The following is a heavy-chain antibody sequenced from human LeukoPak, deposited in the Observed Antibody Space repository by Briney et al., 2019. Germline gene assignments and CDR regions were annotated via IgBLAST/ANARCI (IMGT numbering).Heavy chain of an antibody. CDR1: GGSISSYY. D-gene: IGHD6-19*01. J-gene: IGHJ5*02. CDR3: VRGGWQWLVRNWFDP. V-gene: IGHV4-39*07. CDR2: MYYSGAT. Sequence: PSETLSLTCTVSGGSISSYYWAWIRQPPGKGLESIGSMYYSGATYYKSSLKSRVTISIDTSKNQFSLKVTSVTAEDTAVYYCVRGGWQWLVRNWFDPWGQGTLVTVSS.